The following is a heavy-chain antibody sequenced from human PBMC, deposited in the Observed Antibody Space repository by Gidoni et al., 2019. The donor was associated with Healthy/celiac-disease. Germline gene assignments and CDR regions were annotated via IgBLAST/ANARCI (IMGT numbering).Heavy chain of an antibody. D-gene: IGHD6-19*01. Sequence: QVQLVESGGGVVQPERSLRLSCADSGFTFSSYGMNWVLHAPGKGLELVSFISYDGSNKYYADSVKGRFTISRDNSKNTLYLQMNSLRAEDTAVYYCALLRGSSSGHFDYWGQGTLVTVSS. CDR1: GFTFSSYG. CDR3: ALLRGSSSGHFDY. J-gene: IGHJ4*02. CDR2: ISYDGSNK. V-gene: IGHV3-30*03.